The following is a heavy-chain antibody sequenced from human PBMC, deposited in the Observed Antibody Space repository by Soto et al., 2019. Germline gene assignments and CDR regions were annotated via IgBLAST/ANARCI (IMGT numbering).Heavy chain of an antibody. CDR1: GGSISSYY. V-gene: IGHV4-59*01. CDR2: IYYSGST. J-gene: IGHJ6*03. D-gene: IGHD2-2*01. Sequence: SETLSLTCTVSGGSISSYYWSWIRQPPGKGLEWIGYIYYSGSTNYNPSLKSRVTISVDTSKNQFSLKLSSVTAADTAVYYCASNKVAYCRSTSCYWDYYYYYYMDVWGKGTTVTVSS. CDR3: ASNKVAYCRSTSCYWDYYYYYYMDV.